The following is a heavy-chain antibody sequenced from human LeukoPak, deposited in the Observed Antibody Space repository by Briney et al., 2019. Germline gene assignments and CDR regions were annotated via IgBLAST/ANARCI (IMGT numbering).Heavy chain of an antibody. Sequence: GRSLRLSCAASGFTFSSYAMHWVRQAPGKGLEWVAVLSYDGSNKYYADSVKGRFTISRDNSKNTLYLQMNSLRAEDTAVYYCARGSYYYDSSGYFPDAFDIWGQGTMVTVSS. V-gene: IGHV3-30-3*01. CDR1: GFTFSSYA. D-gene: IGHD3-22*01. CDR3: ARGSYYYDSSGYFPDAFDI. J-gene: IGHJ3*02. CDR2: LSYDGSNK.